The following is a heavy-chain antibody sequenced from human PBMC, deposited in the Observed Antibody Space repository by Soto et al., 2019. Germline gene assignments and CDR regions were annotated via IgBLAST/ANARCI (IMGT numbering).Heavy chain of an antibody. Sequence: ASVKVSCKASGYTFTNYGISWVRQAPGQGLEWMGWINTYNGNTNHAQKLQGRVTMTTDTSTSTAYMELRSLRSDDTAVYYCARDLGRGGLVPWGQGTLVTVSS. CDR3: ARDLGRGGLVP. CDR1: GYTFTNYG. J-gene: IGHJ5*02. D-gene: IGHD5-12*01. CDR2: INTYNGNT. V-gene: IGHV1-18*01.